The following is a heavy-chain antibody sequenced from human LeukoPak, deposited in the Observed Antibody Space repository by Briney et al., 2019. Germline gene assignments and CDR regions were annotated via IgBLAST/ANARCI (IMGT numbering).Heavy chain of an antibody. CDR1: RFTFSNYW. D-gene: IGHD1-26*01. CDR3: ASTSGRYRFDP. J-gene: IGHJ5*02. CDR2: INSDGSST. Sequence: GGSLRLSCAASRFTFSNYWMHWVRQAPGKGLVWVSRINSDGSSTSYADSVKGRFTISRDNAMNTLYLQMNSLRADDTAVYYCASTSGRYRFDPWGQGTLVTVSS. V-gene: IGHV3-74*01.